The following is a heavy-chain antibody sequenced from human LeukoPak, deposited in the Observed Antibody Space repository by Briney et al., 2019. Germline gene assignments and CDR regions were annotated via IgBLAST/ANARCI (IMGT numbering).Heavy chain of an antibody. J-gene: IGHJ6*03. CDR2: INHSGST. Sequence: SETLSLTCAVYGGSFSGYYWSWIRQPPGKGLEWIGEINHSGSTNYNPSLKSRVTISVDTSKNQFCLKLSSVTAADTAVYYCARVSNVLREMATIGNYYYYMDVWGKGTTVTVSS. V-gene: IGHV4-34*01. D-gene: IGHD5-24*01. CDR3: ARVSNVLREMATIGNYYYYMDV. CDR1: GGSFSGYY.